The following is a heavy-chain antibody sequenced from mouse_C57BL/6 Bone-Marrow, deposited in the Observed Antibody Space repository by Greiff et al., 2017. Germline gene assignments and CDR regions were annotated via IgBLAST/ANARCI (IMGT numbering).Heavy chain of an antibody. Sequence: EVQGVESGGGLVQPKGSLKLSCAASGFTFNTYAMHWVRQAPGKGLEWVARIRSKSSNYATYYADSVKDRFTISRDDSQSMLYLQMNNLKTEGTAMYYCVRGGFYYGSSYGFAYWGQGTLVTVSA. J-gene: IGHJ3*01. D-gene: IGHD1-1*01. CDR1: GFTFNTYA. CDR2: IRSKSSNYAT. V-gene: IGHV10-3*01. CDR3: VRGGFYYGSSYGFAY.